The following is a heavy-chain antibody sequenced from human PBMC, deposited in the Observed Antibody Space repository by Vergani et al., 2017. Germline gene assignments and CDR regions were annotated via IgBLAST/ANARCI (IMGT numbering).Heavy chain of an antibody. CDR2: ISYDGSNK. CDR3: AKGKKLPGGDCLDY. J-gene: IGHJ4*02. V-gene: IGHV3-30*18. Sequence: QVQLVESGGGVVQPGRSLRLSCAASGFTFSSYGMHWVRQAPGKGLEWVAVISYDGSNKYYADSVKGRFTISRDNSKNTLYLQMNSLGAEDTAVYYCAKGKKLPGGDCLDYWGQGTLVTVSS. CDR1: GFTFSSYG. D-gene: IGHD2-21*01.